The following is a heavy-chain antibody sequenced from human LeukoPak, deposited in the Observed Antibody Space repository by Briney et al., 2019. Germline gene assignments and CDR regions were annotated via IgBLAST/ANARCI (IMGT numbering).Heavy chain of an antibody. J-gene: IGHJ5*02. Sequence: SETLCLTCTVSGGSISSYYWSWIRQPAGKGLEWIGRIYTSGSTNYNPSLKSRVTMSVDTSKNQFSLKLSSVTAADTAVYYCARDFQYGVTAIRGYNWFDPWGQGTLVTVSS. V-gene: IGHV4-4*07. CDR2: IYTSGST. CDR1: GGSISSYY. CDR3: ARDFQYGVTAIRGYNWFDP. D-gene: IGHD2-21*02.